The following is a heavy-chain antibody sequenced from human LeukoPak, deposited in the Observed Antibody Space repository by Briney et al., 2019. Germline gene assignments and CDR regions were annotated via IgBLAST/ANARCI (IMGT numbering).Heavy chain of an antibody. V-gene: IGHV5-51*01. Sequence: GESLKISCKGSAYSFTSYWIGWVRQMPGKGLEWMGIIYPGDSDTRYSPSFQGQVTISADKSISTAYLQWSSLKASDTAMYYCARISELDIVVVVAEFPRRYYYMDVWGKGTTVTVSS. CDR1: AYSFTSYW. CDR3: ARISELDIVVVVAEFPRRYYYMDV. CDR2: IYPGDSDT. J-gene: IGHJ6*03. D-gene: IGHD2-15*01.